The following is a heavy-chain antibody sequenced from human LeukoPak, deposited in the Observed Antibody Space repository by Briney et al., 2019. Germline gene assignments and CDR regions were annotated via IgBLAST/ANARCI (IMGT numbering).Heavy chain of an antibody. Sequence: SETLSLTCAVYGGSFSGYYWSWFRQPPGKGLEWIGKINHSGSTNYNPSLKSRVTISVDTSKNQFSLKLSSVTAADTAVYYCARPEYDILTGPHWYFDLWGRGTLVTVSS. J-gene: IGHJ2*01. CDR3: ARPEYDILTGPHWYFDL. CDR1: GGSFSGYY. V-gene: IGHV4-34*01. CDR2: INHSGST. D-gene: IGHD3-9*01.